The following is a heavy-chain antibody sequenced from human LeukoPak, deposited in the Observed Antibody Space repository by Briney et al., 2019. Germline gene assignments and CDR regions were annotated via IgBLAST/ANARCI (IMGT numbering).Heavy chain of an antibody. CDR3: GRETDFGVVTN. Sequence: SQTLSLTCAITGDSVSSNGASWNWIRQSPSRGLEWLGRTYYRSQQWHSDYAPSVKGRITLNPDTSKNQFSLQLNSMTPEDTTVYYCGRETDFGVVTNWGQGTLVTVSS. CDR2: TYYRSQQWHS. D-gene: IGHD3-3*01. J-gene: IGHJ4*02. CDR1: GDSVSSNGAS. V-gene: IGHV6-1*01.